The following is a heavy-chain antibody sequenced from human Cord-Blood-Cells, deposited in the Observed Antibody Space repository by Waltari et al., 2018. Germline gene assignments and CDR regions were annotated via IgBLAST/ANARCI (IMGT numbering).Heavy chain of an antibody. Sequence: QVQLVESGGGVVQPGGSLRLSCAASGFTFSSYGMHWVRQAPGKGLERVAFIRYDGSNKYYADSVKGRFTISRDNSKNTRYLQMNSLRAEDTAVYYCAKFVVPAANHFDYWGQGTLVTVSS. CDR3: AKFVVPAANHFDY. V-gene: IGHV3-30*02. D-gene: IGHD2-2*01. CDR1: GFTFSSYG. CDR2: IRYDGSNK. J-gene: IGHJ4*02.